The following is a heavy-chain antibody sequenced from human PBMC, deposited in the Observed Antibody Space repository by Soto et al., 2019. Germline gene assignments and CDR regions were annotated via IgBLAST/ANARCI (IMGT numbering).Heavy chain of an antibody. V-gene: IGHV3-49*03. CDR1: GFTFGDYA. CDR3: TRSPSHPKSSGWRSPYYYYYYMDV. J-gene: IGHJ6*03. D-gene: IGHD6-19*01. Sequence: PGGSLRLSCTASGFTFGDYAMSWFRQAPGKGLEWVGFIRSKAYGGTTEYAASVKGRFTISRDDSKSIAYLQMNSLKTEDTAVYYCTRSPSHPKSSGWRSPYYYYYYMDVWGKGTTVTVSS. CDR2: IRSKAYGGTT.